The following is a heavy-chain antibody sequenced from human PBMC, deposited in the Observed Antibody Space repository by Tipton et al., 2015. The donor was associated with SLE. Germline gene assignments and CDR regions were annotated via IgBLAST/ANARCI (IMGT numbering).Heavy chain of an antibody. J-gene: IGHJ4*02. CDR3: ARGIDPTSSRISDY. CDR1: GFTFISYW. CDR2: TNEDGTIT. D-gene: IGHD2-2*01. V-gene: IGHV3-74*01. Sequence: SLRLSCAASGFTFISYWMHWVRQAPGKGLVWVSRTNEDGTITSYEDSVRGRFTISRDNTKNTLYLYMNSLRAEDAALYHCARGIDPTSSRISDYWGQGTLVSVSS.